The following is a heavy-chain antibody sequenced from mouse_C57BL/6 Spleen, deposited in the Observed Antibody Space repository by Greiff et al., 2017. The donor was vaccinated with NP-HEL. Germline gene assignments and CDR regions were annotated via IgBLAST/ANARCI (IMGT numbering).Heavy chain of an antibody. Sequence: QVQLQQPGAELVKPGASVKLSCKASGYTFTSYWMQWVKQRPGQGLEWIGEIDPSDSYTNYNQKFKGKATLTVDSSSSTAYMQLSSLTSEDSAVYYCARKKAGDYGETGYFDYWGQGTTLTVSS. CDR1: GYTFTSYW. CDR3: ARKKAGDYGETGYFDY. V-gene: IGHV1-50*01. J-gene: IGHJ2*01. D-gene: IGHD1-1*01. CDR2: IDPSDSYT.